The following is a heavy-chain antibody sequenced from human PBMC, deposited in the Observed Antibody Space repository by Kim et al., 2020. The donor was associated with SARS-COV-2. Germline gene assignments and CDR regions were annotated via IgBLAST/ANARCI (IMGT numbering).Heavy chain of an antibody. V-gene: IGHV3-74*01. CDR3: ARALGIAALDY. D-gene: IGHD6-13*01. J-gene: IGHJ4*02. CDR2: T. Sequence: TSSADAGKGRITISRDNAKNTLYLQMNSLRAEDTAVYYCARALGIAALDYWGQGTLVTVSS.